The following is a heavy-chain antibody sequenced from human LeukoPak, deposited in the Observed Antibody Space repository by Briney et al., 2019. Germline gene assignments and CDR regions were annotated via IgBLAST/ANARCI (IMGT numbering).Heavy chain of an antibody. CDR3: ARVDYGVPFEN. V-gene: IGHV3-48*01. Sequence: GALRLSCAASGFTFISYSMNWVRQAPGKGLEWVSYISSSSSTIYYADSVKGRFTISRDNAKNSLYLQMNSLRAEDMAVYYCARVDYGVPFENWGQGTLVTVSS. CDR1: GFTFISYS. D-gene: IGHD4-17*01. CDR2: ISSSSSTI. J-gene: IGHJ4*02.